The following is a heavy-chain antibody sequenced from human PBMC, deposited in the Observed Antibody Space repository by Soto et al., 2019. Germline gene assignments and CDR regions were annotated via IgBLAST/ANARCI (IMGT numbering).Heavy chain of an antibody. CDR1: GFTFSSYE. J-gene: IGHJ6*02. CDR3: ASDREYCSSTSCYACCGMDV. CDR2: ISSSGSTI. D-gene: IGHD2-2*01. V-gene: IGHV3-48*03. Sequence: GGSLRLSCAASGFTFSSYEMNWVRQAPGKGLEWVSYISSSGSTIYYADSVKGRFTISRDNSKNTLYLQMNSLRAEDTAVYYCASDREYCSSTSCYACCGMDVWGQGTTVTVSS.